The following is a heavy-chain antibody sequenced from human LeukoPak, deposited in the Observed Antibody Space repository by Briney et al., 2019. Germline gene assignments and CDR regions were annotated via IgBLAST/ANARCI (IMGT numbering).Heavy chain of an antibody. J-gene: IGHJ5*02. CDR2: IYTSGST. V-gene: IGHV4-4*07. D-gene: IGHD3-3*01. CDR3: ARDYPITIFGVVIRTRVWFDP. CDR1: GGSVSSYY. Sequence: PSEALSLTCVVSGGSVSSYYWSWIRQSAGKGLEWIGRIYTSGSTNYNPSLKSRVTMSVDTSKNQFSLKLSSVTAADTAVYYCARDYPITIFGVVIRTRVWFDPWGQGTLVTVSS.